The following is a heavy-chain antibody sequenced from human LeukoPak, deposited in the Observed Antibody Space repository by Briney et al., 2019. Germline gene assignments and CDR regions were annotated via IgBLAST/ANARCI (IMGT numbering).Heavy chain of an antibody. D-gene: IGHD6-19*01. CDR1: GFMFSDYW. J-gene: IGHJ6*03. CDR2: VSIDGSHT. Sequence: PGGSLRLSCAASGFMFSDYWMNWVRQAPGKGLVWVARVSIDGSHTDYAASVRGRFAISRDNAINTLYLRMNSLRVEDTGVYYCARWVGAVSDYSYFYYIDVWGKGTTVTVSS. V-gene: IGHV3-74*01. CDR3: ARWVGAVSDYSYFYYIDV.